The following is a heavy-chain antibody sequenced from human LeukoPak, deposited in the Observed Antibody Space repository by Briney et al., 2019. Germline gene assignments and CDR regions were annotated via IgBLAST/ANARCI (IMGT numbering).Heavy chain of an antibody. Sequence: PGESLTLSCAASGFVFSSNSFNWVRHPPGPGQEWVGSGNTVSSYIYYADSVRGRFTISRDNAKNSVLQQMHSLRAEDMAMYYCVRLRRNSDSSGYFYYYDNWGQGTLVTVSS. CDR2: GNTVSSYI. D-gene: IGHD3-22*01. CDR1: GFVFSSNS. CDR3: VRLRRNSDSSGYFYYYDN. J-gene: IGHJ4*02. V-gene: IGHV3-21*01.